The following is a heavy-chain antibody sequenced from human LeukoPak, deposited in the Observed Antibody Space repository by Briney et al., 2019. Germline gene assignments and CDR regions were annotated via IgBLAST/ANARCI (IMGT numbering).Heavy chain of an antibody. CDR3: ARDSRRENDAFDI. D-gene: IGHD5-24*01. CDR1: GGSISSSNW. V-gene: IGHV4-4*02. J-gene: IGHJ3*02. CDR2: IYHSGST. Sequence: SETLSLTCAVSGGSISSSNWWSWVRQPPGKGLEWIGEIYHSGSTNYNPSLKSRVTISVDKSKNQFSLKLSSGTAADTAVYYCARDSRRENDAFDIWGQGTMVTVSS.